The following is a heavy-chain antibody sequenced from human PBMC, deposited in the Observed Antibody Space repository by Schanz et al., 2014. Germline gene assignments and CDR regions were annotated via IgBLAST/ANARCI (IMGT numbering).Heavy chain of an antibody. V-gene: IGHV3-7*01. Sequence: EVQLVESGGGLVQPGGSLRLSCAVSGSTFSNYWMTWVRQAPGKGLEWVANINQDASEKYYVDSVKGRFTVSRDNAKNSLFLQMNSLRAEDTAVYYCARVDFWTGYASLDYYYGMDVWGQGTTVTVSS. J-gene: IGHJ6*02. CDR3: ARVDFWTGYASLDYYYGMDV. D-gene: IGHD3-3*01. CDR2: INQDASEK. CDR1: GSTFSNYW.